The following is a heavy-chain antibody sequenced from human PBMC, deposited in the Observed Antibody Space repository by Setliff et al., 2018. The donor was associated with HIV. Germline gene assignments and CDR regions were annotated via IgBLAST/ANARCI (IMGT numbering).Heavy chain of an antibody. J-gene: IGHJ4*02. D-gene: IGHD6-13*01. CDR3: ARFAAAGAPGPTDFAY. V-gene: IGHV4-61*09. CDR2: IYTSGST. Sequence: PSETLSLTCTASGGSLTGGAYYWSWIRQPAGKGLEWLGYIYTSGSTNYNPSLKSRVTISLDTSKNQFSLRLSSVSAADTAVYYCARFAAAGAPGPTDFAYWGQGTLVTVS. CDR1: GGSLTGGAYY.